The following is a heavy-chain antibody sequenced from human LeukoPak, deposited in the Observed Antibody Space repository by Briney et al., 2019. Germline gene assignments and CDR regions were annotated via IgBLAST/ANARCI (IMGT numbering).Heavy chain of an antibody. CDR1: GGSVSSGSYY. V-gene: IGHV4-61*01. CDR2: IYYSGST. J-gene: IGHJ5*02. D-gene: IGHD3-9*01. Sequence: PSETLSLTCTVSGGSVSSGSYYWSWIRQPPGKGLEWIGYIYYSGSTTYNPSLKSRATISLDTSKNQFSLKLSSVTAADTAVYYCARDWAYDILTGYLLQSGGFDPWGQGTLVTVSS. CDR3: ARDWAYDILTGYLLQSGGFDP.